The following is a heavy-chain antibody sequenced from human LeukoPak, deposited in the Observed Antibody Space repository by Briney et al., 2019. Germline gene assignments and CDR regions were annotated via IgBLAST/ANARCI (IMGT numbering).Heavy chain of an antibody. CDR2: IKSETNGGTI. Sequence: GGSLRLSCAASGFTFSDAWVSWVRQAPGKGLEWVGRIKSETNGGTIDYAAPVNGRFTLSRDDSKHTLDLQMNSLKTEDTGVYYCSAGTGRSDFDYWGQGTLVIVSS. V-gene: IGHV3-15*01. CDR1: GFTFSDAW. CDR3: SAGTGRSDFDY. D-gene: IGHD1-1*01. J-gene: IGHJ4*02.